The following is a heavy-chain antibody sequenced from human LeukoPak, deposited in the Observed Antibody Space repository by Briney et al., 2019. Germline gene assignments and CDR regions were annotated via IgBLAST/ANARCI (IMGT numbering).Heavy chain of an antibody. J-gene: IGHJ4*02. Sequence: ASVKVSCKASGYTFTSYGISWVRQAPGKGLEWMGWISAYNGDTNYAQKLQGRVTVTTDTSTSTAYMELRSLRSDDTAVYYCARSLYGVNTWFDYWGQGTLVTVSS. V-gene: IGHV1-18*01. CDR1: GYTFTSYG. CDR3: ARSLYGVNTWFDY. CDR2: ISAYNGDT. D-gene: IGHD4/OR15-4a*01.